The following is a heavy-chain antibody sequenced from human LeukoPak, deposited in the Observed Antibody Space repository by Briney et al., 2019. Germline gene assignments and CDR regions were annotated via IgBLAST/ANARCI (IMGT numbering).Heavy chain of an antibody. Sequence: GASVEVSCKATGYTFTGYYMHWVRQAPGQGLEWMGWINPNSGGTNYAQKFQGRVTMTRDTSISTAYMELSRLRSDDTAVYYCARVDQLGTPDYWGQGTLVTVSS. V-gene: IGHV1-2*02. CDR2: INPNSGGT. CDR3: ARVDQLGTPDY. CDR1: GYTFTGYY. J-gene: IGHJ4*02. D-gene: IGHD7-27*01.